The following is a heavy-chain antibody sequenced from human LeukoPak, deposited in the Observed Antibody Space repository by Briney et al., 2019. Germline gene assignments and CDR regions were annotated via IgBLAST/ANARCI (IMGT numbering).Heavy chain of an antibody. Sequence: GGSLRLFCAASGFTFSSYWMSWVRQAPGKGLEWVANIKQDGSEKYYVDSVKGRFTISRDNAKNSLYLQMNSLRAEDTAVYYCARVARGNMVLYYYYYYGMDVWGQGTTVTVSS. CDR2: IKQDGSEK. J-gene: IGHJ6*02. V-gene: IGHV3-7*03. D-gene: IGHD4/OR15-4a*01. CDR3: ARVARGNMVLYYYYYYGMDV. CDR1: GFTFSSYW.